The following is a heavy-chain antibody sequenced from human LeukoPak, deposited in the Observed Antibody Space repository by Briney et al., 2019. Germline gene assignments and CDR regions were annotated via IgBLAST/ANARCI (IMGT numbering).Heavy chain of an antibody. Sequence: SETLSLTCSVSGGSISSRYWIWFRQPPGKGLEWIGRRHDSGSSNYSPSLKSRVTISIDTSKNQFSLILNSVTAADTADYYCARAPVVRGVFGWFDFWGQGLLVTVSS. J-gene: IGHJ5*01. D-gene: IGHD3-10*01. CDR2: RHDSGSS. CDR1: GGSISSRY. V-gene: IGHV4-59*11. CDR3: ARAPVVRGVFGWFDF.